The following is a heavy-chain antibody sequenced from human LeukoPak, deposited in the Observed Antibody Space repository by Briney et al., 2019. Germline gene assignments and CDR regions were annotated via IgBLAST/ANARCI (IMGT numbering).Heavy chain of an antibody. V-gene: IGHV3-7*01. CDR2: IKQDGSEK. CDR3: ARAGYSGSLILDY. D-gene: IGHD1-26*01. J-gene: IGHJ4*02. CDR1: GFTFSSYW. Sequence: GGSLRLSCAASGFTFSSYWMSWVRQAPGKGLEWVANIKQDGSEKYYVDSVKGRFTISRDNAKNSLYLQMNSLRAEDTAVYYCARAGYSGSLILDYWGQGTLVTVSS.